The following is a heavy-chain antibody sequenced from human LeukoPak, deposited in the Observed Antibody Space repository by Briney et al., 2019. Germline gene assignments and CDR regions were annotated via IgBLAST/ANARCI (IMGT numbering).Heavy chain of an antibody. Sequence: PSETLSLTCAVYGGSFSGYYWSWIRQPPGKGLEWIGELNHSGSTNYNPSLKSRVTISVDTSKNQFSLKLSSVTAADTAVYYCARGPRKAGIAAVYFDYWGQGTLVTVSS. J-gene: IGHJ4*02. CDR1: GGSFSGYY. V-gene: IGHV4-34*01. CDR3: ARGPRKAGIAAVYFDY. CDR2: LNHSGST. D-gene: IGHD6-13*01.